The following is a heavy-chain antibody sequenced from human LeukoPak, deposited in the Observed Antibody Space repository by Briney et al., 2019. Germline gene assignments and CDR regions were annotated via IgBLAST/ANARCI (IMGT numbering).Heavy chain of an antibody. D-gene: IGHD6-6*01. CDR1: GDSITSTYY. CDR2: ISHSGNT. V-gene: IGHV4-38-2*02. J-gene: IGHJ4*02. Sequence: SETLSLTCNVSGDSITSTYYWGWIRQPPGKGLEWIGSISHSGNTYYNPSLKSRVTISVDTSKNQFSLKLSSVTAADTAVYYCARGVARSSKFHFSYYFDYWGQGTLVTVSS. CDR3: ARGVARSSKFHFSYYFDY.